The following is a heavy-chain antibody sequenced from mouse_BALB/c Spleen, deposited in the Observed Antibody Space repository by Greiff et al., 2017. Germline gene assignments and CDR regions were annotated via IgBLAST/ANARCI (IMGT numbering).Heavy chain of an antibody. V-gene: IGHV7-3*02. CDR3: ARDGATAPYYFDY. D-gene: IGHD1-2*01. CDR1: GFTFTDYY. Sequence: EVMLVESGGGLVQPGGSLRLSCATSGFTFTDYYMSWVRQPPGKALEWLGFIRNKANGYTTEYSASVKGRFTISRDNSQSILYLQMNTLRAEDSATYYCARDGATAPYYFDYWGQGTTLTVSS. J-gene: IGHJ2*01. CDR2: IRNKANGYTT.